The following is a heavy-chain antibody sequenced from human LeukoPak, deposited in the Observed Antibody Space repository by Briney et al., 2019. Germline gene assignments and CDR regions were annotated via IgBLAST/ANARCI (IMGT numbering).Heavy chain of an antibody. CDR3: ARSLGFDFDY. Sequence: GGSLRLSCAASGFTFDDHTMHWVRQPPGKGLEWVSLISWDGGSTYYADSVKGRFTISRDNNKNSLYLQMNSLRAEDTAVYYCARSLGFDFDYWGQGTLVTVSS. J-gene: IGHJ4*02. CDR1: GFTFDDHT. V-gene: IGHV3-43*01. D-gene: IGHD7-27*01. CDR2: ISWDGGST.